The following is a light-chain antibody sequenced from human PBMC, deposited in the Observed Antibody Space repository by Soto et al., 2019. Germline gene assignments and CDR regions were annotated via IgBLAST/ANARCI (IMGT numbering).Light chain of an antibody. Sequence: IQLTQSPSSLSASVGDRVTIACRASQGIDSFLAWYQQKPGQTPKLLIYAASALQTGVPSRFSGSGSGTDFTLTISSLQPEDFATYYCQQLHSYPSTFGGGTKVEIK. CDR2: AAS. CDR3: QQLHSYPST. V-gene: IGKV1-9*01. J-gene: IGKJ4*01. CDR1: QGIDSF.